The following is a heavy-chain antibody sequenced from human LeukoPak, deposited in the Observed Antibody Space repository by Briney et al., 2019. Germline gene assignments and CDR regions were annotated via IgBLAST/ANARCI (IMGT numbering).Heavy chain of an antibody. CDR1: GYTFTGYY. D-gene: IGHD5-24*01. CDR3: VSRDGYNFDY. J-gene: IGHJ4*02. Sequence: ASVKVSCKASGYTFTGYYIHWVRQAPGQGLEWMGWINPNSGGTNYAQKFQGRVTMTRDTSISTAYMDLSRLRSDDTAVYYCVSRDGYNFDYWGQGTLVTVSS. CDR2: INPNSGGT. V-gene: IGHV1-2*02.